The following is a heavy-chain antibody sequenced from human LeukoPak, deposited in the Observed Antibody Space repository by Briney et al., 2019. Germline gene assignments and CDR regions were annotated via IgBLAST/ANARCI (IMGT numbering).Heavy chain of an antibody. V-gene: IGHV3-74*01. J-gene: IGHJ4*02. CDR1: GFTFSSYW. Sequence: GGSLRLSCAASGFTFSSYWMHWVRQAPGKGLVWVSRTNSDGSSTSYADSVKGRFTISRDNAKNTLYLQMNSLRAEDTAVYYCARVDYTTSSPYLLPDSWGQGILVTVSS. D-gene: IGHD6-6*01. CDR3: ARVDYTTSSPYLLPDS. CDR2: TNSDGSST.